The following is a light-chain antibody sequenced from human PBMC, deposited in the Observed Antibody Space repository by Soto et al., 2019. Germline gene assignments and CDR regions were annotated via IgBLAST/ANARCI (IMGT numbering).Light chain of an antibody. Sequence: QTVVTQEPSLTVSPGGTVTLTCGSSTGGVTSGHYPYWFQQKPGQAPRTLIYDTSNKHSWTPARFSGSLLGGKAALTLSGAQPEDESEYYCLLSYSGAHVAFGGGTKLTVL. J-gene: IGLJ2*01. CDR1: TGGVTSGHY. CDR2: DTS. V-gene: IGLV7-46*01. CDR3: LLSYSGAHVA.